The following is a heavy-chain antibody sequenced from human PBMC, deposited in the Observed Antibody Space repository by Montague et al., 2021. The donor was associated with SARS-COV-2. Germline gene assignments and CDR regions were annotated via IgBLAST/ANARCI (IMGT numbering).Heavy chain of an antibody. CDR2: IYYGGST. V-gene: IGHV4-39*01. CDR1: GGSISSSSYY. D-gene: IGHD2-2*01. Sequence: SETLSLTCTVSGGSISSSSYYWGWIRQPPGKGLEWIGSIYYGGSTYYSPSLKSRVTISVDTSKDQFSLKLSSVTAADTAVYYCARQGDQLLLEYWFDPWGQGTLVTVSS. J-gene: IGHJ5*02. CDR3: ARQGDQLLLEYWFDP.